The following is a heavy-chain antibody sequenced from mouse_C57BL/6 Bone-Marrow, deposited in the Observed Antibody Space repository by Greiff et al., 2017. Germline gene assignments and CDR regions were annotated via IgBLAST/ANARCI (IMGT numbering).Heavy chain of an antibody. Sequence: QVQLQQSGAELVRPGTSVTMSCKASGYTFTNYWIGWAKQRPGHGLEWIGDIYPGGGYTNYNEKFKGKATLTADKSSSTAYMQFSSLTSEDSAIYYCARSAYYGSWFAYWGQGTRVTVSA. V-gene: IGHV1-63*01. J-gene: IGHJ3*01. CDR1: GYTFTNYW. CDR2: IYPGGGYT. CDR3: ARSAYYGSWFAY. D-gene: IGHD2-9*01.